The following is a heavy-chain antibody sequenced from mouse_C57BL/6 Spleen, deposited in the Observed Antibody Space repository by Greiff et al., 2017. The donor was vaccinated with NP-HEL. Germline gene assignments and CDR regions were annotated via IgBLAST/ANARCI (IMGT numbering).Heavy chain of an antibody. CDR3: ARITTVVATGGY. J-gene: IGHJ2*01. CDR1: GYTFTSYW. CDR2: IHPNSGST. D-gene: IGHD1-1*01. Sequence: VQLQQPGAELVKPGASVKLSCKASGYTFTSYWMHWVKQRPGQGLEWIGMIHPNSGSTNYNEKFKSKATLTVDKSSSTAYMQLSSLTSEDSAVYYCARITTVVATGGYWGQGTTLTVSS. V-gene: IGHV1-64*01.